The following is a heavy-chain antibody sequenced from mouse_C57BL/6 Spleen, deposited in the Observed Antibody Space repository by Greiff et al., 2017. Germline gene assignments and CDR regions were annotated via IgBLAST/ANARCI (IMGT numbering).Heavy chain of an antibody. CDR3: ARGDDYDPNWYFDV. Sequence: EVQRVESGGGLVKPGGSLKLSCAASGFTFSSYAMSWVRQTPEKRLEWVATISDGGSYTYYPDNVKGRFTISRDNAKNNLYLQMSHLKSEDTAMYYCARGDDYDPNWYFDVWGTGTTVTVSS. CDR1: GFTFSSYA. J-gene: IGHJ1*03. D-gene: IGHD2-4*01. V-gene: IGHV5-4*01. CDR2: ISDGGSYT.